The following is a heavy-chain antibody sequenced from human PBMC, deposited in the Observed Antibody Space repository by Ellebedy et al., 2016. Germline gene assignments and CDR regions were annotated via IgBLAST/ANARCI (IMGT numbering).Heavy chain of an antibody. CDR2: IKQDGSET. CDR1: GFTFSSYW. Sequence: GESLKISXAASGFTFSSYWMSWVRQAPGKGLEWVANIKQDGSETYYVDSVKGRFTISRDNAKNSLYLQMNSLRAEDTAVYYCARERVDIVATIVIYYGMDVWGQGTTVTVSS. J-gene: IGHJ6*02. CDR3: ARERVDIVATIVIYYGMDV. V-gene: IGHV3-7*01. D-gene: IGHD5-12*01.